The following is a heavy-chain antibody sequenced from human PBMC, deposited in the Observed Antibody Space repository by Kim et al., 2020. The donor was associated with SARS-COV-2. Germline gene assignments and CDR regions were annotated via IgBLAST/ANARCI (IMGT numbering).Heavy chain of an antibody. Sequence: SETLSLTCTVSGGSISSGGYYWSWIRQHPGKGLEWIGYIYYSGSTYYNPSLKSRVTISVDTSKNQFSLKLSSVTAADTAVYYCATGGDTYYDILTGYYRGRGGRYYYYGMDVWGQGTTVTVSS. CDR1: GGSISSGGYY. J-gene: IGHJ6*02. CDR3: ATGGDTYYDILTGYYRGRGGRYYYYGMDV. D-gene: IGHD3-9*01. V-gene: IGHV4-31*03. CDR2: IYYSGST.